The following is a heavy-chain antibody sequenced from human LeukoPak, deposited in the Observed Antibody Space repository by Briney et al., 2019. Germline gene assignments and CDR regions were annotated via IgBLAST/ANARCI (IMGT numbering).Heavy chain of an antibody. CDR2: ISSRGDSI. V-gene: IGHV3-11*01. D-gene: IGHD6-13*01. CDR1: GFPFKDYY. Sequence: GGSLRLSCAASGFPFKDYYMSWIRQAPGKGLEWISYISSRGDSIYYAQSVKGRFTISRDNAKNSLYLQMNSLRGEDTAIYYCVRDVAETAAAGTNYFDFRGQGTLVTVSS. J-gene: IGHJ4*02. CDR3: VRDVAETAAAGTNYFDF.